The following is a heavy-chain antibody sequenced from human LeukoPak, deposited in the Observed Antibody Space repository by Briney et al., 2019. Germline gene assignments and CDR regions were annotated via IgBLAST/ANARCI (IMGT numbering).Heavy chain of an antibody. CDR2: ISASGGNT. Sequence: GGSLRLSCAASGFTFSNYWMSWVRQAPGKGLEWVSAISASGGNTYYVDSVKGRFTISRDNSKNTLYLQMNSLRAEDTAVYYCAKPIEATMSNWFDPWGQGTLVTVSS. CDR3: AKPIEATMSNWFDP. D-gene: IGHD5-12*01. CDR1: GFTFSNYW. V-gene: IGHV3-23*01. J-gene: IGHJ5*02.